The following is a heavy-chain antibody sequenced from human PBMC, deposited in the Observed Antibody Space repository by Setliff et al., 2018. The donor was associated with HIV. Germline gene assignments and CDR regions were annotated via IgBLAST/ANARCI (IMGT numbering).Heavy chain of an antibody. CDR2: INPHGGST. Sequence: ASVKVSCKASGYTFSSYSLHWVRQAPGQGLEWMGVINPHGGSTNYAQKFQGRVTMTRYTSTSTVYMELSSQRSDDTAFYYCARDNIIWSKDYWGQGTLVTVSS. J-gene: IGHJ4*02. V-gene: IGHV1-46*01. CDR3: ARDNIIWSKDY. CDR1: GYTFSSYS. D-gene: IGHD3-10*01.